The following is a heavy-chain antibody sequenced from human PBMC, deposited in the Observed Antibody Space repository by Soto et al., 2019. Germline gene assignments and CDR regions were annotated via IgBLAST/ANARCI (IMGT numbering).Heavy chain of an antibody. J-gene: IGHJ4*02. V-gene: IGHV4-39*01. CDR3: ARNWNLALVPAAYFDS. CDR2: VYYTGTT. Sequence: ETLSLTCTDSNFPVLTSIDYWAWIRQPPGKGLEWVGTVYYTGTTYYNPSLQSRVTISIDTSKNQFSLNLNSVTAADTAVYYCARNWNLALVPAAYFDSWGQGTLVTVSS. CDR1: NFPVLTSIDY. D-gene: IGHD2-2*01.